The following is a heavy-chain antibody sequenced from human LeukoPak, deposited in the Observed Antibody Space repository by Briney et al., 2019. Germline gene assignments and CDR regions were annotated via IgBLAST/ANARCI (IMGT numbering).Heavy chain of an antibody. CDR2: IYTSGST. J-gene: IGHJ4*02. V-gene: IGHV4-4*07. CDR3: ARDDTSAHFFDY. D-gene: IGHD3-10*01. Sequence: SETLSLTCSVSGDSISSYYWTWMRQPAGKGLEWIGRIYTSGSTNYSPSLKSRVTMSVDTSKNQFFLNLTSVTAADTAVYYCARDDTSAHFFDYWGQGTLVTVSS. CDR1: GDSISSYY.